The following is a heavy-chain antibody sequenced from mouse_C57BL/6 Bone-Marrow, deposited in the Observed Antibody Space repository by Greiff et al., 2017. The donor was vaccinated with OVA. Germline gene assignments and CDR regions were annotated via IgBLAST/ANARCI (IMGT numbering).Heavy chain of an antibody. D-gene: IGHD2-4*01. V-gene: IGHV2-5*01. CDR1: GFSLTSYG. CDR3: ASPSTMITTGDWYFDV. CDR2: IWRGGST. Sequence: VQLQQSGPGLVQPSQSLSITCTVSGFSLTSYGVHWVRQSPGKGLEWLGVIWRGGSTDYNAAFMSRLSITKDNSKSQVFFKMNSLQADDTAIYYCASPSTMITTGDWYFDVWGTGTTVTVSS. J-gene: IGHJ1*03.